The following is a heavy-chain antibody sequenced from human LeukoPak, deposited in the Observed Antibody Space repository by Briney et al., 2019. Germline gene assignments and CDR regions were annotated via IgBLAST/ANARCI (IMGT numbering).Heavy chain of an antibody. Sequence: SETLSLTCAVYGGSFSGYYWSWIRQPPGKGLEWIGEINHSGSTYYNPSLKSRVTISVDTSKNQFSLKLSSVTAADTAVYYCARVSYGSGSYYNGFDYWGQGTLVTVSS. CDR1: GGSFSGYY. J-gene: IGHJ4*02. CDR2: INHSGST. CDR3: ARVSYGSGSYYNGFDY. D-gene: IGHD3-10*01. V-gene: IGHV4-34*01.